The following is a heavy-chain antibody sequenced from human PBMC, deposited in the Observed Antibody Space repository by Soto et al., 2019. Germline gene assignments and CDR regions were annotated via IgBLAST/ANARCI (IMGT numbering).Heavy chain of an antibody. J-gene: IGHJ4*02. Sequence: QVQLVQSGAEVKKPGASVKVSCKASGYTFTSYAMHWVRQAPGQRLEWMGWINAGNGNTKYSQKFQGRVTITMDTSASTAYRELGSLRSEDTAVYYCARDIAVAGTNTYWGQGTLVTVSS. CDR2: INAGNGNT. CDR1: GYTFTSYA. V-gene: IGHV1-3*01. CDR3: ARDIAVAGTNTY. D-gene: IGHD6-19*01.